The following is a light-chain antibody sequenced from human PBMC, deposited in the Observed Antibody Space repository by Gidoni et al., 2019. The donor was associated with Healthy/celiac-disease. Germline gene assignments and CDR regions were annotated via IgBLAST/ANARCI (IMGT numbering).Light chain of an antibody. Sequence: AIQITQSPSSLSASVGDRVTITCRATQGIRNDLGWYQQKPGKAPKLLIYAASSLQSGVPSRFSGSGSGTDFTLTISSLQPEDFATYYCLQDYNYPLTFGGGTKVEIK. CDR1: QGIRND. J-gene: IGKJ4*01. CDR3: LQDYNYPLT. V-gene: IGKV1-6*01. CDR2: AAS.